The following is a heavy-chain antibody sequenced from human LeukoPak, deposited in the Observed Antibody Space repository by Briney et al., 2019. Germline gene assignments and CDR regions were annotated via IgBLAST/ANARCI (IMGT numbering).Heavy chain of an antibody. CDR2: IYYSGST. CDR3: ARHAHTYYYDSSGYYYDY. CDR1: GGSISSGGYS. V-gene: IGHV4-61*08. Sequence: SETLSLTCAVSGGSISSGGYSWSWIRQPPGKGLEWIGYIYYSGSTNYNPSLKSRVTISVDTSKNQFSLKLSSVTAADTAVYYCARHAHTYYYDSSGYYYDYWGQGTLVTVSS. D-gene: IGHD3-22*01. J-gene: IGHJ4*02.